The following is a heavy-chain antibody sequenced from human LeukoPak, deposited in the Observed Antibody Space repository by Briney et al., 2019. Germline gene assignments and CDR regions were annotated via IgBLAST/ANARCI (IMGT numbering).Heavy chain of an antibody. D-gene: IGHD2-15*01. V-gene: IGHV3-23*01. CDR3: AKAAGYCSGGSCSEAYFDY. J-gene: IGHJ4*02. Sequence: PGGSLRLSCAASGFTFSNARMSWVRQAPGKGLEWVSAISGSGGSTYYADSVKGRFTISRDSSKNTLYLQMNSLRAEDTAVYYCAKAAGYCSGGSCSEAYFDYWGQGTLVTVSS. CDR1: GFTFSNAR. CDR2: ISGSGGST.